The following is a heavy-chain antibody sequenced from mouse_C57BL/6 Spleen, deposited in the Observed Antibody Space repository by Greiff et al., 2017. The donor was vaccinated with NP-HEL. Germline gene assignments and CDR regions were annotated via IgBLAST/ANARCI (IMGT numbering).Heavy chain of an antibody. CDR1: GYTFTDYY. V-gene: IGHV1-19*01. CDR3: ARFGGSSYLWYFDV. J-gene: IGHJ1*03. D-gene: IGHD1-1*01. Sequence: VQLKQSGPVLVKPGASVKMSCKASGYTFTDYYMNWVKQSHGKSLEWIGVINPYNGGTSYNQKFKGQATLTVDKSSSTAYMELNSLTSEDSAVYYCARFGGSSYLWYFDVWGTGTTVTVAS. CDR2: INPYNGGT.